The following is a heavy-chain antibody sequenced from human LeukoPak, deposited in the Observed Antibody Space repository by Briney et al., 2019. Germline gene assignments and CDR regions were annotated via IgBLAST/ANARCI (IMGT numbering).Heavy chain of an antibody. D-gene: IGHD6-19*01. CDR2: IYSGGSA. J-gene: IGHJ4*02. Sequence: GGSLRLSCAASGFTVSGNYMSWVRQAPGKGLEWVSAIYSGGSAYYADSVKGRFTISRDNSKNTLYLQMNSLRAEDTAVYYCARDGSSGWSHNYWGQGTLVTVSS. CDR1: GFTVSGNY. CDR3: ARDGSSGWSHNY. V-gene: IGHV3-66*01.